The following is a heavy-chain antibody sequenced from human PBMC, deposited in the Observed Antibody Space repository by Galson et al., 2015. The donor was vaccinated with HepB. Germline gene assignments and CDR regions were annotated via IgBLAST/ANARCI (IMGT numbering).Heavy chain of an antibody. V-gene: IGHV1-46*01. Sequence: SVKVSCKASGYTFTSYYMHWVRQAPGQGLEWMGIINPSGGSTSYAQKFQGRVTMTRDTSTSTVYMELSSLRSEDTAVYYCARARGVVVAATMGIRRNRPHFYTFDYWGQGTLVTVSS. J-gene: IGHJ4*02. CDR2: INPSGGST. CDR3: ARARGVVVAATMGIRRNRPHFYTFDY. CDR1: GYTFTSYY. D-gene: IGHD2-15*01.